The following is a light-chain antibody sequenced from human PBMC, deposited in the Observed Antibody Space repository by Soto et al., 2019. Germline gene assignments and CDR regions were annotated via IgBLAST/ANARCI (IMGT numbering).Light chain of an antibody. V-gene: IGKV3-15*01. CDR3: QQYNNGPPGT. CDR1: QSVNSN. Sequence: EIVMTQSPATLSVSPGERVTLSCRASQSVNSNLAWYQLKPGQAPRLLIYGASTRATGIPARISGSGSGTEFTLTISSRQSEDFAVYFCQQYNNGPPGTFGQGTKLQIK. J-gene: IGKJ2*02. CDR2: GAS.